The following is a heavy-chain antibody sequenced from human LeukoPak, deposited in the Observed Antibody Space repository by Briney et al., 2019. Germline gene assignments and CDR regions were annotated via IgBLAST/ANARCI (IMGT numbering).Heavy chain of an antibody. Sequence: GGSLRLSCAASASTFSSYWMHWVRQAPGKGLVWVSRINSDGSSTTYADSVKGRFTISRDNAKNTLYLQMNSLRAEDTAVYYCARVPRGVIQFDCWGQGTLVTVSS. CDR3: ARVPRGVIQFDC. D-gene: IGHD3-10*01. CDR1: ASTFSSYW. J-gene: IGHJ4*02. CDR2: INSDGSST. V-gene: IGHV3-74*03.